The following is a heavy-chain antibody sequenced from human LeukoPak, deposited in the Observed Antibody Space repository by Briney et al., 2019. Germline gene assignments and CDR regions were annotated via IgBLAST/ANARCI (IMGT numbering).Heavy chain of an antibody. V-gene: IGHV5-51*01. D-gene: IGHD3-9*01. CDR3: ASLTHYDILTGSSAYFDY. Sequence: GESLKISCEASGYTFTNYWIGWVRQMPGKGLELMGIIYPGDSDTRYSPSFQGQVTISADKSISTAYSQWSSLKASDTAMYYCASLTHYDILTGSSAYFDYWGQGTLVTVSS. CDR1: GYTFTNYW. CDR2: IYPGDSDT. J-gene: IGHJ4*02.